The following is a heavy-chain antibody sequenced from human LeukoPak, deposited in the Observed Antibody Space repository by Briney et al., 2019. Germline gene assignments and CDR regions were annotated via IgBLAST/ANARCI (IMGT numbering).Heavy chain of an antibody. CDR2: IYYSGST. J-gene: IGHJ2*01. CDR1: GGSISSYY. V-gene: IGHV4-59*01. Sequence: PSETLSLTCTVSGGSISSYYWTWIRQPPGKGLEWIGYIYYSGSTNYNPSLKSRVTISVDTSKNQFSLKLTSVTAADTAVYYCARDQANWYFDLWGRGTLVTVSS. CDR3: ARDQANWYFDL.